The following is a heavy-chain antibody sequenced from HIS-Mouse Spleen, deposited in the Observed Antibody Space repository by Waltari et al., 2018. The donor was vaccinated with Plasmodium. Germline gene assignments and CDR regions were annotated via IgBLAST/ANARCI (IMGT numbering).Heavy chain of an antibody. CDR2: IKQDGSEK. CDR1: GFTFSSYW. CDR3: ASSWYWYFDL. D-gene: IGHD6-13*01. Sequence: EVQLVESGGGLVQPGGSLRLSCAASGFTFSSYWMSWGRQAPGKGLGWLANIKQDGSEKYYVDSVKGRFTISRDNAKNSLYLQMNSLRAEDTAVYYCASSWYWYFDLWGRGTLVTVSS. J-gene: IGHJ2*01. V-gene: IGHV3-7*01.